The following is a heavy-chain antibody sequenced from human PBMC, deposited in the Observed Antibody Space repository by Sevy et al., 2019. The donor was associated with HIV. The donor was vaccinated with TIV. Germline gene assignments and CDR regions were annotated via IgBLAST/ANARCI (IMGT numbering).Heavy chain of an antibody. J-gene: IGHJ3*02. CDR2: TYYRSKWYT. CDR1: GDSVSGHSAA. V-gene: IGHV6-1*01. Sequence: QSQTLSLTCAISGDSVSGHSAAWNWIRQSPSRGLEWLGRTYYRSKWYTDFAVSVKSRITINPDTSKNPFSLHLNSVTPEDTAMYYCARGGSAVTGTTFVLAFDIWGQGTMVTVSS. D-gene: IGHD1-20*01. CDR3: ARGGSAVTGTTFVLAFDI.